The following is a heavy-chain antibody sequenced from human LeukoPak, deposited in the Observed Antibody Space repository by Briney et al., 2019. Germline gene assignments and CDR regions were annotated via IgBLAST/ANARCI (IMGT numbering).Heavy chain of an antibody. Sequence: GESLKISCKGSGYSFTSYWDGWVRQMPGKGLEWMGIIYPGDSDTRYRPSFEGQVTISADKSISTAYLQWSGRKASDTAMYYCARVHSSGRADAFDFWGRGTMVTVSS. V-gene: IGHV5-51*01. CDR3: ARVHSSGRADAFDF. D-gene: IGHD3-22*01. CDR1: GYSFTSYW. CDR2: IYPGDSDT. J-gene: IGHJ3*01.